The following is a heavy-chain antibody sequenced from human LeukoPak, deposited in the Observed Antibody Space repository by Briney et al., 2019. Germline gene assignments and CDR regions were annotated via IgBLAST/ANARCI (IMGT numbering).Heavy chain of an antibody. CDR1: GFTFSSHW. CDR3: ARVFSPGQRFYFDY. Sequence: PGGSLRLSCRASGFTFSSHWMSWVRQAPGKGLEWVANIRENGSEKYYLDSVKGRFTISRDNAKDSVYLQMNSLRPEDTAVYYCARVFSPGQRFYFDYWGQGTLVTVSS. J-gene: IGHJ4*02. CDR2: IRENGSEK. V-gene: IGHV3-7*02. D-gene: IGHD6-25*01.